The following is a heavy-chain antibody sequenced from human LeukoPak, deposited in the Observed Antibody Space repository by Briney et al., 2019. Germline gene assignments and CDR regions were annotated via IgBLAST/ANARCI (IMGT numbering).Heavy chain of an antibody. D-gene: IGHD3-10*01. CDR2: IKQDGSEK. CDR1: GFTFSSYW. V-gene: IGHV3-7*01. J-gene: IGHJ5*02. CDR3: ARDVITMVRGVIENWFDP. Sequence: PGGSLRLSCAASGFTFSSYWMHWVRQAPGKGLEWVANIKQDGSEKYYVDSVKGRFTISRDNAKNSLYLQMNSLRAEDTAVYYCARDVITMVRGVIENWFDPWGQGTLVTVSS.